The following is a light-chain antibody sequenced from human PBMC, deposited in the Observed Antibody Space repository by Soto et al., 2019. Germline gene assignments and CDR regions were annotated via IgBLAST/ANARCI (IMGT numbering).Light chain of an antibody. CDR1: SSDVGGYNY. CDR2: DVS. CDR3: SSFTTSTSYV. J-gene: IGLJ1*01. Sequence: QSVLTQPASVSGSPGQSITIPCTGTSSDVGGYNYVSWYKQHPGKAPKLMAYDVSNRPSGVSNRFSGSKSGNTASLTISGLQAEDEADYCCSSFTTSTSYVFGTGTKVTVL. V-gene: IGLV2-14*01.